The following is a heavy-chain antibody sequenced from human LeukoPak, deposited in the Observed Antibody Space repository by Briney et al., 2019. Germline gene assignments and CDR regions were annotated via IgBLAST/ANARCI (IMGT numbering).Heavy chain of an antibody. J-gene: IGHJ6*03. CDR3: AKNRHSDIVVVPAASSYMDV. Sequence: GGSLRLSCAASGFTFSRYGMHWVRQAPGKGLEWVAVIWYDGSNKYYADSVKGRFTISRDNSKNTLYLQMNSLRAEDTAVYYCAKNRHSDIVVVPAASSYMDVWGKGTTVTVSS. D-gene: IGHD2-2*01. V-gene: IGHV3-33*06. CDR1: GFTFSRYG. CDR2: IWYDGSNK.